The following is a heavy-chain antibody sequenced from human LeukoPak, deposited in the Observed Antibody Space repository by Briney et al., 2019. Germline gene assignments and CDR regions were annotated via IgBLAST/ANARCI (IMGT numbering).Heavy chain of an antibody. V-gene: IGHV1-69*13. J-gene: IGHJ6*03. D-gene: IGHD6-13*01. Sequence: ASVKVSCKASGYTFTSYDINWVRQATGQGLEWMGGLIPIFGTANYAQKFQGRVTITADESTSTAYMELSSLRSEDTAVYYCARVFTEVGAAAAQSYYYYMDVWGKGTTVTVSS. CDR2: LIPIFGTA. CDR1: GYTFTSYD. CDR3: ARVFTEVGAAAAQSYYYYMDV.